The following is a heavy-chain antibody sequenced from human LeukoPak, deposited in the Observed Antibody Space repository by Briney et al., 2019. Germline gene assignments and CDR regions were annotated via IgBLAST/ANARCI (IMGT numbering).Heavy chain of an antibody. CDR2: TDWDDDK. CDR1: GFSLSTSGMS. J-gene: IGHJ4*02. D-gene: IGHD2-15*01. V-gene: IGHV2-70*01. CDR3: ARIRGFDCSGGSCPFDY. Sequence: SGPALVKPTQTLTLTCTFSGFSLSTSGMSVSWIRQPPWKALEWLPLTDWDDDKYYNTSLKTRLTIYKDTSKNQVVLIMTNMDPVDTATYYCARIRGFDCSGGSCPFDYWGQGTLVTVSS.